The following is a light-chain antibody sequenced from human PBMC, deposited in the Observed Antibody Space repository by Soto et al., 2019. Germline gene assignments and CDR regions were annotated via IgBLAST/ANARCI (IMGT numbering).Light chain of an antibody. CDR2: GTS. J-gene: IGKJ1*01. CDR1: QSISSN. V-gene: IGKV3-15*01. Sequence: EIVMTQSPATLSVSPGERATLSCRASQSISSNLAWYQQKPGQAPRLLIYGTSIRATDIPARFSGSGSGTDFILTISSLEPEDFAVYYCQQRSNWPITFGQGTKVDIK. CDR3: QQRSNWPIT.